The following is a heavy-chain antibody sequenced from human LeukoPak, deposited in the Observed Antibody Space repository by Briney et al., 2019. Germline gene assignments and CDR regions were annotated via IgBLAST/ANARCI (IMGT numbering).Heavy chain of an antibody. J-gene: IGHJ5*02. Sequence: SQTLSLTCTVSGGSISSGGYYWSWIRQHPGKGLEWIGYIYCSGSTYYNPSLKSRVTISVDTSKNQFSLKLSSVTAADTAVYYCARYRIRYCSGGSCYKWFDPWGQGTLVTVSS. V-gene: IGHV4-31*03. CDR3: ARYRIRYCSGGSCYKWFDP. CDR1: GGSISSGGYY. D-gene: IGHD2-15*01. CDR2: IYCSGST.